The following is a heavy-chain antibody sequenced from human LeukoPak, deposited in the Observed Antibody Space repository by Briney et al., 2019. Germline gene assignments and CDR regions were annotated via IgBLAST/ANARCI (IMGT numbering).Heavy chain of an antibody. CDR3: ARERGYSSSWTDYYYYMDV. Sequence: SETLSLTCTVSGGSISIYYWSWIRQPAGKGLEWIGRIYTSGSTNYNPSLKSRVTISVDKSKNQFSLKLSSVTAADTAVYYCARERGYSSSWTDYYYYMDVWGKGTTVTVSS. D-gene: IGHD6-13*01. CDR2: IYTSGST. V-gene: IGHV4-4*07. J-gene: IGHJ6*03. CDR1: GGSISIYY.